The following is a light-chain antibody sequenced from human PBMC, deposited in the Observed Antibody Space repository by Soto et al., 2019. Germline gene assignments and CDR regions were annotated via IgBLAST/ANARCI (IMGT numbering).Light chain of an antibody. J-gene: IGLJ1*01. CDR1: HXDIGTYDY. Sequence: LTQPTSVSGSPGQSITISCTGNHXDIGTYDYVSWYQQHPGRAPRLLIHGVTTRPSGISGRFSASKSGLTASLTISGLQPEDEADYYCSSLTSNRIYVFGPGTKVTLL. V-gene: IGLV2-14*03. CDR2: GVT. CDR3: SSLTSNRIYV.